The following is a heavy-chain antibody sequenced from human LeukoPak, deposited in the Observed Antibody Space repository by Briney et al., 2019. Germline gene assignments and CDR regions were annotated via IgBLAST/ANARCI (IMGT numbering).Heavy chain of an antibody. CDR1: GGSFSGYY. V-gene: IGHV4-34*01. D-gene: IGHD5-12*01. CDR3: ARCGFWWVRDGFDI. J-gene: IGHJ3*02. CDR2: INHSGST. Sequence: SETLSLTCAVYGGSFSGYYWSWIRKPPGKGLEWMGEINHSGSTNYNPSLTSRVTISVDTSKNQFSLKLSSVTAGDTAVYYCARCGFWWVRDGFDIWGQGTMVTVSS.